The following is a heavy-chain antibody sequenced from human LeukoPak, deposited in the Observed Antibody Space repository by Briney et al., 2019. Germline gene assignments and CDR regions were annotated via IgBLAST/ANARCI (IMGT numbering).Heavy chain of an antibody. D-gene: IGHD3-22*01. V-gene: IGHV1-69*13. CDR3: ARDKGYDSSGYSLYYFDY. CDR2: IIPIFGTA. CDR1: GGTFSSYA. Sequence: SVKVSCKASGGTFSSYAISWVRQAPGQGLEWMGGIIPIFGTANYAQKFQGRVTITADESTSTAYMELSSLRSEDTAVYYCARDKGYDSSGYSLYYFDYWGQGTLVTVSS. J-gene: IGHJ4*02.